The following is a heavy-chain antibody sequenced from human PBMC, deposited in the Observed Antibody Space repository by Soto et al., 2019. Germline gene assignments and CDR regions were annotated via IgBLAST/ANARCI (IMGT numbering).Heavy chain of an antibody. CDR2: IYYSGST. CDR3: ARHTYYYDSSGYGNAEYFQH. J-gene: IGHJ1*01. D-gene: IGHD3-22*01. V-gene: IGHV4-59*07. CDR1: GGSISSYY. Sequence: SDTLSLTCTVSGGSISSYYWSWIRQPPGKGLEWIGYIYYSGSTNYNPSLKSRVTISVDTSKNQFSLKLSSVTAADTAVYYCARHTYYYDSSGYGNAEYFQHWGQGTLVTVSS.